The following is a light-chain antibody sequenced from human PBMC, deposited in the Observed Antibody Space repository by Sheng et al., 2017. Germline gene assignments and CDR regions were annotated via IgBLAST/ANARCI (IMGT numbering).Light chain of an antibody. CDR1: QSISTSY. Sequence: EIVLTQSPGTLSLSPGERATLSCRASQSISTSYLAWYQQKPGQAPRLLIYDASNRATGIPARFSGSGSGTDFTLTISSLEPEEFAVYYCQQRSNWVTFGGGTKVEIK. CDR2: DAS. J-gene: IGKJ4*01. V-gene: IGKV3-11*01. CDR3: QQRSNWVT.